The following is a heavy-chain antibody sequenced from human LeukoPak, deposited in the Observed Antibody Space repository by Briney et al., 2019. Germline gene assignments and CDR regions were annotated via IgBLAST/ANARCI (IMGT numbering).Heavy chain of an antibody. CDR2: IYYSGTT. CDR3: VRHDGRGGATMGAWDC. Sequence: PSETLSLTCTVSGGSISSSTYHWGWTRQPPGKGLEWIGSIYYSGTTYSNPSLNSRVTTSRDTSKNQFSLQLHSVTAADTAVYYCVRHDGRGGATMGAWDCWGQGSLVTVSS. V-gene: IGHV4-39*01. CDR1: GGSISSSTYH. D-gene: IGHD4/OR15-4a*01. J-gene: IGHJ4*02.